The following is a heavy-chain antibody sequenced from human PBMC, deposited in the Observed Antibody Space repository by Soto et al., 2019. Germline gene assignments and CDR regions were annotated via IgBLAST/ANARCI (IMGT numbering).Heavy chain of an antibody. CDR3: ARERLLWFGELLYSYCMDV. CDR2: INPNSGGT. Sequence: ASVKVSCKASGYTFTGYYMHWVRQAPGQGLEWMGWINPNSGGTNYAQKFQGRVTMTRDTYISTAYMELSRLRSDDTAVYYCARERLLWFGELLYSYCMDVWGQGTTVTVSS. J-gene: IGHJ6*02. V-gene: IGHV1-2*02. D-gene: IGHD3-10*01. CDR1: GYTFTGYY.